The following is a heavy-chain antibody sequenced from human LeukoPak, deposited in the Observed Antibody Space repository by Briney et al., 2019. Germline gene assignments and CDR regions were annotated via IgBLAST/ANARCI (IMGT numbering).Heavy chain of an antibody. CDR1: GGTFSSYA. CDR2: IIPIFGTA. CDR3: ARVGTAMVLAAHYYYMDV. J-gene: IGHJ6*03. D-gene: IGHD5-18*01. Sequence: ASVKVSCKASGGTFSSYAISWVRQAPGQGLEWMGGIIPIFGTANYAQKFQGRVTITTDESTSTAYMELSSLRSEDTAVYYCARVGTAMVLAAHYYYMDVWGKGTTVTVSS. V-gene: IGHV1-69*05.